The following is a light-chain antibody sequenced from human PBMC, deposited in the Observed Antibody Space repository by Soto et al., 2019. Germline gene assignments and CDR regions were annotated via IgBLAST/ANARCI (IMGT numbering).Light chain of an antibody. Sequence: DIQMTQSPSSLSASVGDRVTMTCRASQGISNYLAWYQQKPGRVPKLLIYGASTLQSGVPSRFSGSGSGTDFTLTISSLQPEDVATYYCQKYNNAPQTFGQGTKVQIK. CDR3: QKYNNAPQT. V-gene: IGKV1-27*01. J-gene: IGKJ1*01. CDR1: QGISNY. CDR2: GAS.